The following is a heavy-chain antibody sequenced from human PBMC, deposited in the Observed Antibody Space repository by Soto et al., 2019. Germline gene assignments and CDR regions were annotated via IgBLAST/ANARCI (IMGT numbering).Heavy chain of an antibody. V-gene: IGHV3-30*18. J-gene: IGHJ3*01. Sequence: GWSLRLSCAASVFSFNIFGMHWVRQAPGKALEWVGLISKNGDNQYYGDSAKGRFIISRDDPKNSLYLQLHSLRPDDTAVYYCAKDAYNAAFDVWGQGTMVTVSS. CDR2: ISKNGDNQ. CDR1: VFSFNIFG. CDR3: AKDAYNAAFDV. D-gene: IGHD1-1*01.